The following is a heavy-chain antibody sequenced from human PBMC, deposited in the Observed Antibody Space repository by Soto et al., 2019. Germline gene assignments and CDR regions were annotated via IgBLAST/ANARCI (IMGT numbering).Heavy chain of an antibody. V-gene: IGHV1-46*01. CDR2: INPSGGST. D-gene: IGHD1-1*01. CDR1: GYTFTSYA. J-gene: IGHJ6*02. Sequence: GASVKVSCKASGYTFTSYAMHWVRQAPGQRLEWMGWINPSGGSTSYAQKFQGRVTMTRDTSTSTVYMELSSLRSEDTAVYYCARDALEQLRGGMDVWGQGTTVTVSS. CDR3: ARDALEQLRGGMDV.